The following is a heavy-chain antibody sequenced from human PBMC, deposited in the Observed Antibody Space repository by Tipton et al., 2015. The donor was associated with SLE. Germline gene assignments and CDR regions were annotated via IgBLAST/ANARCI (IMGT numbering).Heavy chain of an antibody. D-gene: IGHD2-15*01. Sequence: QSGPEVKKPGASVKVSCKASGYTFTSYDINWVRQATGQGLEWMGWMNPNSGNTGYAQKFQGRVTMTRNTSISTAYMELSSLRSEDTAVYYCAMGVVVAATRPMDVWGQGTTVTVSS. CDR2: MNPNSGNT. J-gene: IGHJ6*02. CDR3: AMGVVVAATRPMDV. CDR1: GYTFTSYD. V-gene: IGHV1-8*01.